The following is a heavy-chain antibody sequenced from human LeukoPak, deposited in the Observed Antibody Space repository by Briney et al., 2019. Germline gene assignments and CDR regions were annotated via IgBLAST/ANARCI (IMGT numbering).Heavy chain of an antibody. CDR1: GGSISNGGYY. J-gene: IGHJ3*02. V-gene: IGHV4-61*08. CDR2: IYDSGST. CDR3: ARDRALRYFDWSREGDDAFDI. D-gene: IGHD3-9*01. Sequence: PSETLSLTCTVSGGSISNGGYYWSWIRQPPGKGLEWIGYIYDSGSTNYNPSLKSRVTISVDTSKNQFSLKLSSVTAADTAMYYCARDRALRYFDWSREGDDAFDIWGQGTMATVSS.